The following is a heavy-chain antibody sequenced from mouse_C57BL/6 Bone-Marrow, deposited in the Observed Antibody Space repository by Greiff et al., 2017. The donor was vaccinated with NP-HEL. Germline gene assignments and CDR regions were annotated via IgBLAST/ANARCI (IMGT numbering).Heavy chain of an antibody. CDR2: ISSGGDYI. V-gene: IGHV5-9-1*02. CDR1: GFTFSSYA. CDR3: TRDRHYYGSRYFDV. D-gene: IGHD1-1*01. Sequence: EVHLVESGEGLVKPGGSLKLSCAASGFTFSSYAMSWVRQTPEKRLEWVAYISSGGDYIYYADPVKGRFTISRDNARNTLYLQMSSLKSEDTAMYYCTRDRHYYGSRYFDVWGTGTTVTVSS. J-gene: IGHJ1*03.